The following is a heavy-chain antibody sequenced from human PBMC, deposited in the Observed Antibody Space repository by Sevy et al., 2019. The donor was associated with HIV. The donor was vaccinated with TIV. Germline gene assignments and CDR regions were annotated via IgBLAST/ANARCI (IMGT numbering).Heavy chain of an antibody. CDR1: GFTFSSYS. V-gene: IGHV3-21*01. J-gene: IGHJ6*02. Sequence: GGSLRLSCAASGFTFSSYSINWVRQAPGKGREWVSSISSSSSYIYYADSVKGRFTISRDNAKNSLYLQMNSLRAEDTAVYYCARDYTVTTYYYYGMDVWGQGTMVTVSS. CDR2: ISSSSSYI. CDR3: ARDYTVTTYYYYGMDV. D-gene: IGHD4-17*01.